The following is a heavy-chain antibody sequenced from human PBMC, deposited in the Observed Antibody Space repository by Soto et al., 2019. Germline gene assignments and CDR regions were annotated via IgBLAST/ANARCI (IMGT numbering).Heavy chain of an antibody. CDR3: ARDSVALFDS. CDR1: GGSIYTYY. CDR2: IYSSGST. J-gene: IGHJ4*02. D-gene: IGHD2-15*01. V-gene: IGHV4-59*01. Sequence: SETLSLTCNVSGGSIYTYYWSWIRQPPGKGLEWIGYIYSSGSTLYNPSLKSRVIISVDTSMNQFSLKLSSVTAADTAVYYCARDSVALFDSWGQGTLVTVSS.